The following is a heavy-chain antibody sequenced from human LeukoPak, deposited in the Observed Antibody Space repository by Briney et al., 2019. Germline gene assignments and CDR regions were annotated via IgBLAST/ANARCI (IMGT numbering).Heavy chain of an antibody. Sequence: ASGKVSCKVSGYSLTEVSTHWVRQAPGKGLEWMGGFDPEDGEAIYAQKVQGRLTMTEDTSIDTAFMELRSLKSEDTAIYYCVTDIRSGWRNYWGQGTLITVSS. V-gene: IGHV1-24*01. CDR3: VTDIRSGWRNY. J-gene: IGHJ4*02. D-gene: IGHD6-19*01. CDR1: GYSLTEVS. CDR2: FDPEDGEA.